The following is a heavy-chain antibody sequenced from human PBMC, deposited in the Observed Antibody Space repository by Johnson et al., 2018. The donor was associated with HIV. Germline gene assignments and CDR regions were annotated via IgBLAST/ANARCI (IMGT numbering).Heavy chain of an antibody. J-gene: IGHJ3*02. V-gene: IGHV3-43D*03. D-gene: IGHD3-3*01. CDR3: ARGAPWSGSDAFDI. CDR2: NSWDGGNT. Sequence: NSWDGGNTYYADSVKGRFTISRDNSKNSLYLQMNSLRAEDTALYYCARGAPWSGSDAFDIWGQGTMVTVSS.